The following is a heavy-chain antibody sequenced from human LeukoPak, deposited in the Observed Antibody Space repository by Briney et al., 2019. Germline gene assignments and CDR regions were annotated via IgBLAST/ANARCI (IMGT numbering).Heavy chain of an antibody. V-gene: IGHV3-74*01. Sequence: GGSLRLSSAASGFTLSSNWMHWVRQAPGKGLVWVSRINNDGSSTSYADSVKGRFTISRDNAKDTLFLQMNSLRAEDTAVYYCVKYSSGWNWGQGTLVTVSS. CDR3: VKYSSGWN. D-gene: IGHD6-19*01. CDR1: GFTLSSNW. J-gene: IGHJ4*02. CDR2: INNDGSST.